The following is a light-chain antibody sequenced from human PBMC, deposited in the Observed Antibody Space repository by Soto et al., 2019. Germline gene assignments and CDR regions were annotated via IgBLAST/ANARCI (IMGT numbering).Light chain of an antibody. CDR3: DSYTSSRAYV. V-gene: IGLV2-14*01. Sequence: QSVLTQPASVSGSPGQSITISCTGSGRDIGAYDYVSWYQQHPGKAPKLIIHEVSNRPSGVSNRFSGSKSGNTASLTISGLQAEDEADYYCDSYTSSRAYVFGIGTKLTVL. J-gene: IGLJ1*01. CDR1: GRDIGAYDY. CDR2: EVS.